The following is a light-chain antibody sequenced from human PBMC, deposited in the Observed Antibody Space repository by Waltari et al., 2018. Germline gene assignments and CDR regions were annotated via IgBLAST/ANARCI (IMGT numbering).Light chain of an antibody. V-gene: IGLV2-14*03. CDR1: SSDVGAYNY. J-gene: IGLJ2*01. Sequence: QSALTQPASVSESPGQSLTISCTGTSSDVGAYNYFSWYQQHPCTAPKLIIYDVTNRPSGVSLLFSGSRSGNTASLTISGVQSEDEADYYCSSYTFSSTLVFGGGTKLTIL. CDR3: SSYTFSSTLV. CDR2: DVT.